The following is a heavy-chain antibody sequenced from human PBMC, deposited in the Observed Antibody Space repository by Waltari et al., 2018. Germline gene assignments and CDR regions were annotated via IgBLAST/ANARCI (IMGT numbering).Heavy chain of an antibody. D-gene: IGHD3-16*02. CDR3: ARGLGMITFGGVISRGSWFDP. Sequence: QVQLQQWGAGLLKPSETLSLTCAVYGGSFSGYYWSWIRQPPGKGRGWIGEINHSGSTNYNPSLKSRVTISVDTSKNQFSLKRSSVTAADAAVYYCARGLGMITFGGVISRGSWFDPWGRGTLVTVSS. CDR2: INHSGST. V-gene: IGHV4-34*01. J-gene: IGHJ5*02. CDR1: GGSFSGYY.